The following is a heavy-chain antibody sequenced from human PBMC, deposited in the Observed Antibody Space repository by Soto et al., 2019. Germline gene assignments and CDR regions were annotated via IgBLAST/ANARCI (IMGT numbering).Heavy chain of an antibody. D-gene: IGHD2-2*01. CDR2: INHSGST. V-gene: IGHV4-34*01. CDR1: GGSFIGYY. Sequence: TSETLSLTCAVYGGSFIGYYWSWIRQPPGKGLEWIGEINHSGSTNYNPSLKSRVTISVDTSKNQFSLKLSSVTAADTAVYYCARGRKYQRSLLDYWGQGTLVTVSS. CDR3: ARGRKYQRSLLDY. J-gene: IGHJ4*02.